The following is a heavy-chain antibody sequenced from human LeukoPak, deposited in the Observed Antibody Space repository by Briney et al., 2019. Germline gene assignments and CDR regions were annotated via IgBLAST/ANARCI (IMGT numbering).Heavy chain of an antibody. CDR3: AKRGDFCTTTRCFADD. CDR1: GFTFNTYA. Sequence: GGSLRLSCAASGFTFNTYAMNSFRQAPGKGLEWVATITSSGGTTYFADFVKGRFTISRDNSKNTLYLQMNSLRVEDTAIYYCAKRGDFCTTTRCFADDWGQGTLVTVSS. CDR2: ITSSGGTT. J-gene: IGHJ4*02. D-gene: IGHD2-2*01. V-gene: IGHV3-23*01.